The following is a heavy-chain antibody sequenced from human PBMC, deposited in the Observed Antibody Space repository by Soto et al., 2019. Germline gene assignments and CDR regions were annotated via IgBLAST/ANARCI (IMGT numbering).Heavy chain of an antibody. CDR2: ISGSGGST. CDR3: AKSSGYCISTSCYYGMDV. D-gene: IGHD2-2*01. CDR1: GFTFSNYA. Sequence: GGSLRLSCAASGFTFSNYAMSWVRQAPGKGLEWVSSISGSGGSTYYADSVKGRFTISRDNSKNTLYLQMNGLRAEDTAVYYCAKSSGYCISTSCYYGMDVWGQGTTVTVSS. J-gene: IGHJ6*02. V-gene: IGHV3-23*01.